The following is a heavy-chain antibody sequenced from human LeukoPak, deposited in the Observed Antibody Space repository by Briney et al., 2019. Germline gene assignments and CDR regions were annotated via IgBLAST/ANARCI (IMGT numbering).Heavy chain of an antibody. V-gene: IGHV3-74*01. J-gene: IGHJ6*02. CDR1: GFNFSSYW. CDR3: ARSHYYDSSGYFSYQYGLDV. Sequence: PGGSLRLSCAASGFNFSSYWMHWVRQAPGKGLVWVSRLNSDGSSTRYADSVKGRFTISGGNAKNTLYLQMNSLRAEDTAVYYCARSHYYDSSGYFSYQYGLDVWGQGTTVTVSS. CDR2: LNSDGSST. D-gene: IGHD3-22*01.